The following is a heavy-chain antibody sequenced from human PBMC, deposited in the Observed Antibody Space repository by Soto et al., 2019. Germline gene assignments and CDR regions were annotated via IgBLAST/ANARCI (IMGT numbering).Heavy chain of an antibody. CDR3: ASPGYSSSFSAFDI. CDR1: GFTFSSYW. CDR2: INSDGSST. Sequence: LKQLGALRLSCAASGFTFSSYWMHWVRQAPGKGLVWVSRINSDGSSTSYADSVKGRFTISRDNAKNTLYLQMNSLRAEDTAVYYCASPGYSSSFSAFDIWGQGTMVTVSS. D-gene: IGHD6-13*01. J-gene: IGHJ3*02. V-gene: IGHV3-74*01.